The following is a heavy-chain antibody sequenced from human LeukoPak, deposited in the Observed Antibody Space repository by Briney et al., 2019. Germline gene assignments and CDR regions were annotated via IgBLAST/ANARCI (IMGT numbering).Heavy chain of an antibody. D-gene: IGHD6-19*01. Sequence: GGSLRLSCAASGFTFSTYGMHWVRQAPGKGLEWVAIISYDGSNKYYADSVKGRFTISRDNSKNTLYLQMNSLRAEDTAVYYCAAGLVHESDYWGQGILVTVSS. CDR2: ISYDGSNK. J-gene: IGHJ4*02. V-gene: IGHV3-30*03. CDR1: GFTFSTYG. CDR3: AAGLVHESDY.